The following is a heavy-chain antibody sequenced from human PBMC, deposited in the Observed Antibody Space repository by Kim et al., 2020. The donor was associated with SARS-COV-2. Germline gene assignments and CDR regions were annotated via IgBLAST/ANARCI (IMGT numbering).Heavy chain of an antibody. D-gene: IGHD6-6*01. J-gene: IGHJ4*02. CDR3: ARDAPSIAARFWVDY. CDR1: GFTFSSYW. CDR2: IKQDGSEK. Sequence: GGSLRLSCAASGFTFSSYWMSWVRQAPGKGLEWVANIKQDGSEKYYVDSVKGRFTISRDNAKNSLYLQMNSLRAEDTAVYYCARDAPSIAARFWVDYWGQGTLVTVSS. V-gene: IGHV3-7*01.